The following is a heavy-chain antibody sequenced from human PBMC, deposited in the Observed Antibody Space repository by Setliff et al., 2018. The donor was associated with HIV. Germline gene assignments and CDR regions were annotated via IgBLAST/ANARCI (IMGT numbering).Heavy chain of an antibody. CDR1: GFTFNSYE. V-gene: IGHV3-48*03. CDR2: ISSSGSTM. Sequence: GESLKISCAASGFTFNSYEMNWVRQAPGKGLEWVSYISSSGSTMYYADSVKGRFTISRDNAKNSLYLQVNSLRAEDTAVYHCARDPPWNYDSSGYPYYFDYWGQGTLVTVSS. CDR3: ARDPPWNYDSSGYPYYFDY. D-gene: IGHD3-22*01. J-gene: IGHJ4*02.